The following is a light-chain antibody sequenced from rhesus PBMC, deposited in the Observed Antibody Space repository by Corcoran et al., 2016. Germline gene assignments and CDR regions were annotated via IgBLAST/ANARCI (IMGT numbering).Light chain of an antibody. CDR3: QQYNNWNT. CDR1: QSVSSY. CDR2: GAS. Sequence: EIVMTQSPATLVLSPGERATLSCRASQSVSSYLAWYQQKPGQAPRLRIYGASSRATGIPDRFSGSESGTEFTLTISSLEPEDVGVYYCQQYNNWNTFGQGTKVEIK. V-gene: IGKV3S9*01. J-gene: IGKJ1*01.